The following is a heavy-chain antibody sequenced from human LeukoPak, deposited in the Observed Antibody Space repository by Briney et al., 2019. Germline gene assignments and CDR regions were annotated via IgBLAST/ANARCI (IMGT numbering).Heavy chain of an antibody. J-gene: IGHJ4*02. V-gene: IGHV4-34*01. D-gene: IGHD1-26*01. CDR3: ARGHYSGSYFFDY. CDR1: GGSFSGYY. Sequence: SETLSLTCAVYGGSFSGYYWSWIRQPPGKGLEWIGEINHSGSTNYNPSLKSRVTISVDTSKNQFSLKLSSVTAADTAVYCCARGHYSGSYFFDYWGQGTLVTVSS. CDR2: INHSGST.